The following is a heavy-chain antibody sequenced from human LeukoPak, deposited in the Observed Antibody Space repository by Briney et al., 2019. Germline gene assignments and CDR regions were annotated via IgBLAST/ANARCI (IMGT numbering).Heavy chain of an antibody. D-gene: IGHD3-22*01. CDR1: GFTFSSYE. Sequence: GGSLRLSXAASGFTFSSYEMNWVRQAPGKGLEWVSYISSSGSTIYYADSAKGRFTLSRDNAKNSLYMQMNSLRAEDTAVYYCARGPTYYYDSSGYYFGAFDIWGQGTMVTVSS. V-gene: IGHV3-48*03. CDR3: ARGPTYYYDSSGYYFGAFDI. CDR2: ISSSGSTI. J-gene: IGHJ3*02.